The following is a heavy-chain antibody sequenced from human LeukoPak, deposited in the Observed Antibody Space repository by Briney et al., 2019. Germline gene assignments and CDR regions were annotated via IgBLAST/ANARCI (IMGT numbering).Heavy chain of an antibody. Sequence: SETLSLTCTVSGGSISSSSYYWGWIRQPPGKGLEWIGFIYYTGSANYNPSLKSRVTISVDTSKNQFSLKLSSVTAADTAVYYCARVGFCSGGNCYPVIFDYWGQGTLVTVSS. CDR3: ARVGFCSGGNCYPVIFDY. D-gene: IGHD2-15*01. CDR2: IYYTGSA. V-gene: IGHV4-61*05. CDR1: GGSISSSSYY. J-gene: IGHJ4*02.